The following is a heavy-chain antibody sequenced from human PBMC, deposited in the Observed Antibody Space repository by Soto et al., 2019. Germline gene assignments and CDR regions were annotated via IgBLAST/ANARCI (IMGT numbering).Heavy chain of an antibody. CDR3: ARLYSSPYYYFDY. D-gene: IGHD6-13*01. V-gene: IGHV3-53*04. J-gene: IGHJ4*02. Sequence: EVQLVESGGGLVQPGGSLRLSCAASGFTVSSHYMSWVRQAPGKGLEWVSVIYSGGSTYYADSVKGRFTISRHNSKNTLYLQMNSLRAEDTAVYYCARLYSSPYYYFDYWGQGTLVTVSS. CDR2: IYSGGST. CDR1: GFTVSSHY.